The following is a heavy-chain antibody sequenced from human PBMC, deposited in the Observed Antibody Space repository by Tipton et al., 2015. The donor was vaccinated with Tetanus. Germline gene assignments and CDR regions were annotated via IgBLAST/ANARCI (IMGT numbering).Heavy chain of an antibody. CDR2: IIPIFGTA. V-gene: IGHV1-69*06. CDR3: ASAWRLDCSGGSCPVAFDI. Sequence: QLVQSGPEVKKPGSSVKVSCKASGGTFSSYAISWVRQAPGQGLEWMGGIIPIFGTANYAQKFQGRVTITADKSTSTAYMELSSLRSEDTAVYYCASAWRLDCSGGSCPVAFDIWGQGTMVTVSS. CDR1: GGTFSSYA. J-gene: IGHJ3*02. D-gene: IGHD2-15*01.